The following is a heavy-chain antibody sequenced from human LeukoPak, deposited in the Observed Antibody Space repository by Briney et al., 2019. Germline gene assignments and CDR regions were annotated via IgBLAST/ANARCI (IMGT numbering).Heavy chain of an antibody. Sequence: GASVKVSCKASGYTFTGYYMHWVRLAPGQGLEWMGWINPNSGGTNYAQKFQGGVTMTRDTSISTAYMELSRLRSDDTAVYYCARGVTGIYYYYYMDVWGKGTTVTVSS. J-gene: IGHJ6*03. D-gene: IGHD3-10*01. CDR2: INPNSGGT. V-gene: IGHV1-2*02. CDR1: GYTFTGYY. CDR3: ARGVTGIYYYYYMDV.